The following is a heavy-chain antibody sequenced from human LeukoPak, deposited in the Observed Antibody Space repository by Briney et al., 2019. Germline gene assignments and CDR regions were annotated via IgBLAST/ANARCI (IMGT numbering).Heavy chain of an antibody. CDR3: ARVPGGSYGL. V-gene: IGHV3-30-3*01. Sequence: GGSLRLSCAASGFTFSSYAMHWVRQAPGKGLEWVAVISYGGSNKYYADSVKGRFTISRDNSKNTLYLQMNSLRAEDTAVYYCARVPGGSYGLWGQGTLVTVSS. CDR1: GFTFSSYA. CDR2: ISYGGSNK. J-gene: IGHJ4*02. D-gene: IGHD5-18*01.